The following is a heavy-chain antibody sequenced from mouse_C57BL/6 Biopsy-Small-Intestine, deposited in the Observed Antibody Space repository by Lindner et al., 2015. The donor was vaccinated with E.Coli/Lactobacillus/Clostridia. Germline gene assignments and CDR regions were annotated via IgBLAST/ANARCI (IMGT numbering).Heavy chain of an antibody. J-gene: IGHJ2*01. D-gene: IGHD1-1*02. Sequence: VQLQESGAEVVRPGTSVKMSCKASGYTFINYWIGWAKQRPGHGLEWIGDIYPGGVYTNYNEKFKDKATLTADRSSSTAYLQFSSLTSEDSAIYYCARAHYGGPFDYWGRGSALTVSS. CDR1: GYTFINYW. CDR3: ARAHYGGPFDY. V-gene: IGHV1-63*01. CDR2: IYPGGVYT.